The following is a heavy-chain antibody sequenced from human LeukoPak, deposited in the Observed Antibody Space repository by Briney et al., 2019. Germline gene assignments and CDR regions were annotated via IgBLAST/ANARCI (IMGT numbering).Heavy chain of an antibody. CDR2: INPNSGGT. D-gene: IGHD5-12*01. CDR3: ARRELGVATINY. J-gene: IGHJ4*02. CDR1: GYTFTGYY. Sequence: ASVKVSCKASGYTFTGYYMHWVRQAPGQGLEWMGWINPNSGGTNYAQKFQGRVTMTRDTSISTAYMELSSLRSDDTAVYYCARRELGVATINYWGQGTLVTVSS. V-gene: IGHV1-2*02.